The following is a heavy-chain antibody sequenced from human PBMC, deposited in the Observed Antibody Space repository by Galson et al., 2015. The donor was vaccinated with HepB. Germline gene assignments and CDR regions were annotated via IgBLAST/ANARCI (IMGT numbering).Heavy chain of an antibody. Sequence: SVKVSCKASGYTFTDYYMHWVRQAPGQGLEWMGWINPNSGGTKSAQKVQGRVTMTRDTSISTAYMELSRLRSDDAAVYYCARLDYGGNSEGNWGQGTLVTVSS. D-gene: IGHD4-23*01. CDR1: GYTFTDYY. V-gene: IGHV1-2*02. CDR3: ARLDYGGNSEGN. J-gene: IGHJ4*02. CDR2: INPNSGGT.